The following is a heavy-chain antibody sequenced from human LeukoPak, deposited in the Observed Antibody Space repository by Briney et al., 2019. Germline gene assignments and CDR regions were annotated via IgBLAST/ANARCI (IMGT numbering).Heavy chain of an antibody. CDR1: GGSISSSSYY. V-gene: IGHV4-39*01. CDR3: ARHRQKEENWFDP. Sequence: SETLSLTCTVSGGSISSSSYYWGWIRQPPGKGLEWVGSIYYSGSTYYNPSLKSRVTISVDTSKNQFSLKLNSETAADTAVYYCARHRQKEENWFDPWGQGTLVTVSS. J-gene: IGHJ5*02. CDR2: IYYSGST.